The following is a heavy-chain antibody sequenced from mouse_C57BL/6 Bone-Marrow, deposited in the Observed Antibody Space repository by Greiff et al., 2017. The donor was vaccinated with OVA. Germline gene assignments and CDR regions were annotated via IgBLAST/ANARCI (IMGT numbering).Heavy chain of an antibody. CDR1: GYTFTSYG. CDR2: IYPRSGNT. D-gene: IGHD1-1*01. CDR3: AREGVYYYGSPWFAY. Sequence: VQLQQSGAELARPGASVKLSCKASGYTFTSYGISWVKQRTGQGLEWIGEIYPRSGNTYYNEKFKGKATLTADKSSSTAYMELRSLTSEDSAVYFCAREGVYYYGSPWFAYWGRGTLVTVSA. J-gene: IGHJ3*01. V-gene: IGHV1-81*01.